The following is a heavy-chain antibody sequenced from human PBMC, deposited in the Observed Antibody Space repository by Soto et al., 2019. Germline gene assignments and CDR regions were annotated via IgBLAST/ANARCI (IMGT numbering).Heavy chain of an antibody. J-gene: IGHJ6*02. Sequence: PGGSLRVSWAASGCTFVTYWRNWVRQAPGKGPEWLSGINSDGTISSYADSVKGRFTISRDNARNTLSLQMNSLRADDTAVYYCARLSGDHSAFFSYGMDAWGQGTTVTVSS. CDR3: ARLSGDHSAFFSYGMDA. D-gene: IGHD2-21*01. V-gene: IGHV3-74*01. CDR2: INSDGTIS. CDR1: GCTFVTYW.